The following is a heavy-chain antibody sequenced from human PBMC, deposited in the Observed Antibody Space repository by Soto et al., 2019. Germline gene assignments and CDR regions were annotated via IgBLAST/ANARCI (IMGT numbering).Heavy chain of an antibody. D-gene: IGHD3-16*01. CDR2: ISRSSSYI. CDR1: GFTFSSYS. Sequence: GSLRLSCAASGFTFSSYSMNWVRQAPGKGLEWVSSISRSSSYIYYADSVKGRSTISRDNAKNSLYLQMNSLRAEDTAVYYCARDLHDYVSFRFDPWGQGTLVTVSS. V-gene: IGHV3-21*01. J-gene: IGHJ5*02. CDR3: ARDLHDYVSFRFDP.